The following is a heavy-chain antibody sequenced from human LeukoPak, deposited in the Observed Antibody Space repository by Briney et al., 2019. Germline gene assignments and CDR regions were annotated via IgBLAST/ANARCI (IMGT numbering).Heavy chain of an antibody. CDR1: GFTFRNYW. CDR3: ARGGYHHGFDI. D-gene: IGHD5-18*01. Sequence: PGGSLRLSYAASGFTFRNYWIHWVRQAPGKGLVWISRIDNDGSDTIYADSVKGRFTISRDNAKNTLYLQMNSLRAEDTAVYYCARGGYHHGFDIWGQGTMVTVSS. J-gene: IGHJ3*02. CDR2: IDNDGSDT. V-gene: IGHV3-74*01.